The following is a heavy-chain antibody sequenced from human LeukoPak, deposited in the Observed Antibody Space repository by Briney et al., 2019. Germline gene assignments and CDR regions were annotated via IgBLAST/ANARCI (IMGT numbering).Heavy chain of an antibody. D-gene: IGHD2-2*01. CDR3: VSFYETY. J-gene: IGHJ4*02. Sequence: GGSLRLSCAASGNYWMHWVRRAPGKGLLWVSHINSDGSWTTYADSVKGRFTISKDNAKNTVYLQMNNLRAEDTAVYYCVSFYETYWGRGTLVTVSS. CDR2: INSDGSWT. V-gene: IGHV3-74*01. CDR1: GNYW.